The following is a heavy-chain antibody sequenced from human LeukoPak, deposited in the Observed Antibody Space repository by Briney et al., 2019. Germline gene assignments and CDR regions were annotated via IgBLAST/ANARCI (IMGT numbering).Heavy chain of an antibody. V-gene: IGHV4-34*01. CDR3: AIHKPGYRKVGP. D-gene: IGHD6-13*01. CDR2: INHSGST. CDR1: GGSFSGYY. Sequence: SETLSLTCAVYGGSFSGYYWSWIRQPPGKGLEWIGEINHSGSTNYNPSLKSRVTISVDTSKNQFSLKLSSVTAADTAVYYCAIHKPGYRKVGPWGQGTLVTVSS. J-gene: IGHJ5*02.